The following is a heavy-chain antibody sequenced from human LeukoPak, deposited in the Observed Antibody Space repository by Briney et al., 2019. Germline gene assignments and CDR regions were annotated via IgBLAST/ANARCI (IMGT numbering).Heavy chain of an antibody. CDR1: GGSISSGGYY. D-gene: IGHD3-10*01. Sequence: SETLSLTCTVSGGSISSGGYYWSWIRQPPGKGLEWIGYIYHSGSTYYNPSLKSRVTISVDRSKNQFSLKLSSVTAADTAVYYCARVVRVGIGELLRPLDKWGQGTLVSVSS. V-gene: IGHV4-30-2*01. J-gene: IGHJ4*02. CDR3: ARVVRVGIGELLRPLDK. CDR2: IYHSGST.